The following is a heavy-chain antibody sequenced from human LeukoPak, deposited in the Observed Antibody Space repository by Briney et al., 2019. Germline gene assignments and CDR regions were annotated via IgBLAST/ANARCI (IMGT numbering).Heavy chain of an antibody. CDR3: ARDYRTYYDSSGYYDY. J-gene: IGHJ4*02. Sequence: GRSLRLSCAASGFSLSSYSMNWVRQAPGKGLEWVSSIISSSSYIYYADSVKGRFAISRDNAKNSLYLHMNSLRAEDTAVYYCARDYRTYYDSSGYYDYWGQGTLVTVSS. CDR1: GFSLSSYS. D-gene: IGHD3-22*01. V-gene: IGHV3-21*01. CDR2: IISSSSYI.